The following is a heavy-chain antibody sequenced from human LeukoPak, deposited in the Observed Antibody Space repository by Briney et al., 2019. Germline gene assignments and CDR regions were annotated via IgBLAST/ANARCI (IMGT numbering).Heavy chain of an antibody. J-gene: IGHJ4*02. CDR3: ARGHLYGDYETVDY. V-gene: IGHV3-30-3*01. Sequence: GGSLRLSCAASGFTFSTYWMNWVRQAPGKGLEWVAVISYDGSNKYYADSVKGRFTISRDNSKNTLYLQMNSLRAEDTAVYYCARGHLYGDYETVDYWGQGTLVTVSS. CDR1: GFTFSTYW. D-gene: IGHD4-17*01. CDR2: ISYDGSNK.